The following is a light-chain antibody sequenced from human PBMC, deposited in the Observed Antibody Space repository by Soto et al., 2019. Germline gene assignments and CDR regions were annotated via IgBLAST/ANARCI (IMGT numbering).Light chain of an antibody. V-gene: IGKV3-20*01. CDR2: AAS. Sequence: EIVLTQSPGPLSLSPGERATLSCRASQSVRNNYLAWYQQRPGQAPRLLIYAASSRATGIPDRFSGSGSGTDFTLTISRLEPEDFAVYYCQQYGTSPRTFGQGTKVDI. CDR1: QSVRNNY. J-gene: IGKJ1*01. CDR3: QQYGTSPRT.